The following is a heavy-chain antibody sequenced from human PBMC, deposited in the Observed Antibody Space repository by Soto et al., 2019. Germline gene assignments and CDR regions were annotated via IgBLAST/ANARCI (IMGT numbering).Heavy chain of an antibody. CDR1: GYTFTGYY. V-gene: IGHV1-2*02. J-gene: IGHJ6*02. CDR3: ARERYQVISDGMDV. CDR2: INPQTGGT. D-gene: IGHD2-2*01. Sequence: ASVKVSCKSSGYTFTGYYIHWVREAPGQGLEWMGWINPQTGGTSYAQKFQGRVTLSRDTSINTAYLELSRLTFDDAAVYFCARERYQVISDGMDVWGQGTTVTVSS.